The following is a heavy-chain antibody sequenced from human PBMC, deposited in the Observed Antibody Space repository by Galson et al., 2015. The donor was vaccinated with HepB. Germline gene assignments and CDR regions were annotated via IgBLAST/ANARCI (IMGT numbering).Heavy chain of an antibody. CDR3: ARAPRVGGYYYDSSGYYY. J-gene: IGHJ4*02. V-gene: IGHV3-33*01. CDR2: IWYDGSNK. D-gene: IGHD3-22*01. CDR1: GFTFSSYG. Sequence: SLRLSCAASGFTFSSYGMHWVRQAPGKGLEWVAVIWYDGSNKYYADSVKGRFTISRDNSKNTLYLQMNSLRAEDTAVYYCARAPRVGGYYYDSSGYYYWGQGTLVTVSS.